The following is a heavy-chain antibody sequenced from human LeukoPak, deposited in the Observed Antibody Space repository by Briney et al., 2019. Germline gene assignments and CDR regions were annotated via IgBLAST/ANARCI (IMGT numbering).Heavy chain of an antibody. Sequence: QSGGSLRLSCAASGFTFSSYSMSWVRQAPGKGLEYVSSIGTNGISTYYADSVTGRFTISGDNSKNSLYLQMSSLRAEDTAVYYCVKGQEVVYSPTFDSWGQGTPVTVSS. CDR1: GFTFSSYS. J-gene: IGHJ4*02. V-gene: IGHV3-64D*09. CDR3: VKGQEVVYSPTFDS. D-gene: IGHD2-8*02. CDR2: IGTNGIST.